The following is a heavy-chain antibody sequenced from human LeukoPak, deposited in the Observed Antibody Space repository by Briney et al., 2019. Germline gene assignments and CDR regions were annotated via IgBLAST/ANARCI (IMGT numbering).Heavy chain of an antibody. J-gene: IGHJ4*02. D-gene: IGHD6-19*01. Sequence: PGGSLRLSCAASGFTFSSYARHWVRQAPGKGLEWVAVISYDGSNKYYADSVKGRFTISRDNSKNTLYLQMNSLRAEDTAVYYCARDLYSSGWYGMFDYWGQGTLVTVSS. V-gene: IGHV3-30-3*01. CDR3: ARDLYSSGWYGMFDY. CDR2: ISYDGSNK. CDR1: GFTFSSYA.